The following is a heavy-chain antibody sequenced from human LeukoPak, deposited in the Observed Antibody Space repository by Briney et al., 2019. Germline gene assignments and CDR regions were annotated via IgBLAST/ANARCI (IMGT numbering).Heavy chain of an antibody. D-gene: IGHD2-8*02. CDR1: GGSISSYY. J-gene: IGHJ3*02. Sequence: SETLSLTCTVSGGSISSYYWSWIRQPPGKGLEWIGYIYYSGSTNYNPSLTSRVTISVDTSKNQFSLKLSSVTAADTAVYYCARSEVTGKDAFDIWGQGTMVTVSS. V-gene: IGHV4-59*01. CDR2: IYYSGST. CDR3: ARSEVTGKDAFDI.